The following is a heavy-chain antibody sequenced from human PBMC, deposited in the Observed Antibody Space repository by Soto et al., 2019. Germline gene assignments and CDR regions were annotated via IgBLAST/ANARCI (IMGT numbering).Heavy chain of an antibody. CDR2: ISGSGVST. D-gene: IGHD2-8*02. CDR3: AKDSVVCTGAPCYLFFSVSGIDV. J-gene: IGHJ6*04. CDR1: GSTLSSYA. V-gene: IGHV3-23*01. Sequence: EVQLLESGGGLVQPGESLRLSCAASGSTLSSYAMSWVRQAPGKGLEWVSSISGSGVSTYYADSVKGRFTISRDNSKEKLYLHMNSLRAEDTAVYSCAKDSVVCTGAPCYLFFSVSGIDVWGNGPTVTVSS.